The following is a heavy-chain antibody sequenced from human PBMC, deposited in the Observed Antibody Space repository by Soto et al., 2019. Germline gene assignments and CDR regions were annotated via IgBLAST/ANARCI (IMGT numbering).Heavy chain of an antibody. J-gene: IGHJ5*02. CDR3: AGEVEMATIPNWSDP. V-gene: IGHV4-38-2*02. CDR1: GYSISSGYY. Sequence: KSSETLSLTCAVSGYSISSGYYWGWIRQPPGKGLEWIGSIYHSGSTYYNPSLKSRVTISVDTSKNQFSLKLSSVTAADAAVYYCAGEVEMATIPNWSDPWGQGTLVTVSS. D-gene: IGHD5-12*01. CDR2: IYHSGST.